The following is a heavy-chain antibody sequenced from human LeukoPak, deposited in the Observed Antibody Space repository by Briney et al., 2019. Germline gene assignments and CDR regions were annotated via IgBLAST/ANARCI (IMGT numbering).Heavy chain of an antibody. CDR2: MYYSGTT. CDR3: ARVGGSGTRGWFDP. Sequence: PSETLSLTCTVSGGSISSYYWSWIRQPPGKGLEWIAYMYYSGTTNYNPSLRSRVTISVDTSKNQFSLNLTPVTAADTAFYYCARVGGSGTRGWFDPWGQGTLVTVSS. V-gene: IGHV4-59*12. CDR1: GGSISSYY. J-gene: IGHJ5*02. D-gene: IGHD3-10*01.